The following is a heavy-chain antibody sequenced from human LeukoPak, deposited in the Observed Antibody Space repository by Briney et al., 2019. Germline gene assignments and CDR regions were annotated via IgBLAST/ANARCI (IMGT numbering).Heavy chain of an antibody. CDR1: GYTFTGYY. Sequence: ASVKVSCKASGYTFTGYYMHWVRPAPGQGLAWMGWINPNSGGTNYAQKFQGRATMPRDTSISTAYMELSRLRSDDTAVYYCARLTISSIAARHNYYYYMDVWGKGTTVTVSS. CDR2: INPNSGGT. CDR3: ARLTISSIAARHNYYYYMDV. D-gene: IGHD6-6*01. J-gene: IGHJ6*03. V-gene: IGHV1-2*02.